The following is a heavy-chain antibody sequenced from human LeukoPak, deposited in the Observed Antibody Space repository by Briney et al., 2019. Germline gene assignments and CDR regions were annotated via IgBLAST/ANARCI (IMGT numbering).Heavy chain of an antibody. D-gene: IGHD3-3*01. CDR2: INHSGST. J-gene: IGHJ4*02. V-gene: IGHV4-34*01. Sequence: KPSETLSLTCAVYGGSFSGYYWSWIRQPPGKGLEWIGEINHSGSTNYNPSLKSRVTISVDTSKNQFSLKLSSVTAADTAVYYYALGIFGVVPYYFDYWGQGTLVTVSS. CDR3: ALGIFGVVPYYFDY. CDR1: GGSFSGYY.